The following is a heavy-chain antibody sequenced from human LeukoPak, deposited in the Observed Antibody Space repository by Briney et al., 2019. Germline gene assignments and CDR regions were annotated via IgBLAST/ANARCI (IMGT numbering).Heavy chain of an antibody. CDR3: ATTLTYYYDSSGYLSPEPFDY. Sequence: GGSLRLSCAASGFTFSSYAMSWVRQAPGKGLEWVSAISGSGGSTYYADSVKGRFTISRDNSKNTLYLQMNSLRAEDTAVYYCATTLTYYYDSSGYLSPEPFDYWGQGTLVTVSS. V-gene: IGHV3-23*01. CDR2: ISGSGGST. CDR1: GFTFSSYA. D-gene: IGHD3-22*01. J-gene: IGHJ4*02.